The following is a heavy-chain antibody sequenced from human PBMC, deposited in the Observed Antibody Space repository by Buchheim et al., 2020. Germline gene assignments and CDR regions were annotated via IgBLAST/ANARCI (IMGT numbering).Heavy chain of an antibody. CDR1: GDSISSSSYY. D-gene: IGHD4-17*01. CDR3: ARDYSVTGHLFDY. Sequence: QLQLQESGPGLVKPSETLSLTCTVSGDSISSSSYYWGWIRQPPGKGLEWIGSIYYSGSTYYNPSLKSRVTISVDTSKNQFSLKLRAVTAADTAVYYCARDYSVTGHLFDYWGQGAL. V-gene: IGHV4-39*07. CDR2: IYYSGST. J-gene: IGHJ4*02.